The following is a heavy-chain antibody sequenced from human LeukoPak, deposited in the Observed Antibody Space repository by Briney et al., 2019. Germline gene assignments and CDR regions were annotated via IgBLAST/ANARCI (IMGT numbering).Heavy chain of an antibody. CDR1: GFTFSYNG. CDR3: AREDTAMVNAFDI. Sequence: AGGSLRLSCVASGFTFSYNGMHWVRQAPGKGLEWVAFIRYDGSNKYYADSVKDRFTISRDNSKNTLYLQMNSLRAEDTAVYYCAREDTAMVNAFDIWGQGTMVTVSS. D-gene: IGHD5-18*01. CDR2: IRYDGSNK. V-gene: IGHV3-30*02. J-gene: IGHJ3*02.